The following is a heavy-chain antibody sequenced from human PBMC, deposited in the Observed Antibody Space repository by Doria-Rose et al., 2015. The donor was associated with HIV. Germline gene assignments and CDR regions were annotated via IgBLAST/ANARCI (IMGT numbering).Heavy chain of an antibody. J-gene: IGHJ4*02. D-gene: IGHD6-13*01. CDR1: GVSLSSPGMG. Sequence: ESGPVLVKPTETLTLTCTVSGVSLSSPGMGVIWIRQPPWNALEWLAYIFSDDGRSYNTSLKSRLTITRGTSKSQVVLTMTDMDPVDTATYYCARIKSSRWYHKYYYDFRGRGTLVIVSA. V-gene: IGHV2-26*01. CDR3: ARIKSSRWYHKYYYDF. CDR2: IFSDDGR.